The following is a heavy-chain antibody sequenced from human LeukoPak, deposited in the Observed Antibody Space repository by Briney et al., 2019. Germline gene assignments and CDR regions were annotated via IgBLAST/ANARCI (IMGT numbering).Heavy chain of an antibody. J-gene: IGHJ3*02. CDR1: GGSISSGSYY. Sequence: SQTLSLTCTVSGGSISSGSYYWSWIRQPAGKGLEWIGRIYTSGSTNYNPSLKSRVTISVDTSKNQFSLKLSSVTAADTAVYYCARDSTRIKAFDIWGQGTMVTVSS. CDR2: IYTSGST. V-gene: IGHV4-61*02. CDR3: ARDSTRIKAFDI. D-gene: IGHD2-15*01.